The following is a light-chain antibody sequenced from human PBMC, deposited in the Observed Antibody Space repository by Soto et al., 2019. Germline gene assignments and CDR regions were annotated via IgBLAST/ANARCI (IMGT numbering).Light chain of an antibody. CDR3: QAYDYSLTASV. CDR1: TTNIGAGYE. V-gene: IGLV1-40*01. J-gene: IGLJ3*02. CDR2: GHN. Sequence: QLVLTQPPSVSGAPGQRVTISCTGSTTNIGAGYEVHWYQQRPGTAPKLLVSGHNIRPSGVPDRFYGSKSGTSASLAITGLQAEDEADYYCQAYDYSLTASVFGGGTKVTVL.